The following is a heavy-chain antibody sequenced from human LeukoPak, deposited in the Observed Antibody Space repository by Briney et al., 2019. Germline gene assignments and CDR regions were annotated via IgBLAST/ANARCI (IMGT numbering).Heavy chain of an antibody. Sequence: GGSLRLSCVTSGFNFSNFVMNWVRQAPGKGLEWISSVSGRGGIPYYADSVKGRFTVSRDNSKNTLFLHMNGLRVEDTALYYCAKDGRFGDFDHWGQGTLVAVSS. CDR1: GFNFSNFV. V-gene: IGHV3-23*01. D-gene: IGHD3-16*01. J-gene: IGHJ4*02. CDR3: AKDGRFGDFDH. CDR2: VSGRGGIP.